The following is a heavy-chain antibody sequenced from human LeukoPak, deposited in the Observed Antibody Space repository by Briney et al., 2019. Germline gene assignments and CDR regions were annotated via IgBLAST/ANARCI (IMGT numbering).Heavy chain of an antibody. CDR2: ISGRGGSK. CDR3: ASRVSGVVSIDY. V-gene: IGHV3-23*01. D-gene: IGHD3-3*01. Sequence: GGSLRLSCAASGFTFSSYAMNWVRQAPGRGLEWVSGISGRGGSKHYADSVKGRFTIFRDNTKNTLYLQMNNLRVEDTAVYYCASRVSGVVSIDYWGQGTLVTVSS. CDR1: GFTFSSYA. J-gene: IGHJ4*02.